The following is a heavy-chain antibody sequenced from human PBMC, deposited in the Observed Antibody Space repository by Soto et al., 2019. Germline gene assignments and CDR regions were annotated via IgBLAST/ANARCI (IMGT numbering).Heavy chain of an antibody. Sequence: QVQLQESGPGLVKPSETLSLTCSVSGGSMNSYYWSWIRQPPGKGLEWIGYIYYSGSTDYNPSLKSRVTISVDTSKNQFSLKLSSVTAADTAVYYCARENLPSRMDVWGQGTTVTVSS. CDR2: IYYSGST. CDR1: GGSMNSYY. V-gene: IGHV4-59*01. CDR3: ARENLPSRMDV. D-gene: IGHD2-2*01. J-gene: IGHJ6*02.